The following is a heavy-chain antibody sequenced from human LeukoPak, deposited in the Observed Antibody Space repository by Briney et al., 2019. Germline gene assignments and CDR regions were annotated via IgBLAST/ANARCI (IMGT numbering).Heavy chain of an antibody. D-gene: IGHD3-16*01. CDR3: ARDLGGTTGEGAFDI. J-gene: IGHJ3*02. V-gene: IGHV3-66*02. CDR2: IYSGVRT. Sequence: GGSLRLSCAASGFTVSSNYMSWVRQAPGKGLEWVSLIYSGVRTYYADSVEGRFTISRDNYKNTLYLQMNSLRAEDMAVYYCARDLGGTTGEGAFDIWGQGTMVTVSS. CDR1: GFTVSSNY.